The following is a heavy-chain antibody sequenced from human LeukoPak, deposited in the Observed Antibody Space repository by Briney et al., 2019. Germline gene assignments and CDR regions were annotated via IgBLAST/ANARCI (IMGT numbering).Heavy chain of an antibody. CDR3: ARGYDYGDYVGDFDY. Sequence: VSCKASGYTFTSYPISWVRQAPGQGLEWMGXITTYNGNTNYAQKLQGRVTMTTDTSTSTAYMDLRGLRSDDTAVYYCARGYDYGDYVGDFDYWGQGTLVTVSS. D-gene: IGHD4-17*01. V-gene: IGHV1-18*01. J-gene: IGHJ4*02. CDR2: ITTYNGNT. CDR1: GYTFTSYP.